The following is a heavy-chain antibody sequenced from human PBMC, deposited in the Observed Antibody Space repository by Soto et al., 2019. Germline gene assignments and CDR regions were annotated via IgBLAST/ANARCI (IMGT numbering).Heavy chain of an antibody. D-gene: IGHD3-10*01. CDR1: GFTFSNYW. J-gene: IGHJ4*02. CDR2: IIKDGGEK. CDR3: ARDWGGLGY. Sequence: EVQLVESGGGLVQPGGSLRLSCAASGFTFSNYWMTWVRQAPGKGLEWVANIIKDGGEKSYVDSVKGRFTISRDNTKNPMYLEMNILRVEDPGMCYCARDWGGLGYWGQGTLVSLSS. V-gene: IGHV3-7*03.